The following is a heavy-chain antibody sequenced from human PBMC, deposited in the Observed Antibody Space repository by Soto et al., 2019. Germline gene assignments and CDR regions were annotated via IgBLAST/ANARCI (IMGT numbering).Heavy chain of an antibody. V-gene: IGHV1-18*04. CDR2: ISVYDGNT. CDR1: GYTFASYG. CDR3: ARDSPLDQ. J-gene: IGHJ4*02. Sequence: QVQLVQSGAELKKPGASVKVSCKTSGYTFASYGISWVRQGPGQGLEWMGWISVYDGNTRYAQKVQDRVTITADRSTSTAYMELRSLRPDDTAVDYCARDSPLDQGGQGPVVTVSS.